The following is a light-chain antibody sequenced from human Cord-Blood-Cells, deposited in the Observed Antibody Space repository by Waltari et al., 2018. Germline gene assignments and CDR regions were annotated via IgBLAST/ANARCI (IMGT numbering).Light chain of an antibody. CDR1: QRVSSSY. CDR2: GAS. CDR3: QQYGSSPST. V-gene: IGKV3-20*01. J-gene: IGKJ5*01. Sequence: EIVLTQSPGTLSLSPGERATLSCRASQRVSSSYLAWYQQTPGQAPRLLIYGASRRATGIPDRFSGSGSGTDFTLTISRLEPEDFAVYYCQQYGSSPSTSGQGTRLEIK.